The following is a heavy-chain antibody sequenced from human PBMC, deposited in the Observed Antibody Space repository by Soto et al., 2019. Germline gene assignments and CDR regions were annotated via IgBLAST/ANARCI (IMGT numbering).Heavy chain of an antibody. CDR2: ISAYNGNT. Sequence: QVQLVQSGAEVKKPGASVKVSCKASGYTFTSYGISWVRQAPGQGLEWMGWISAYNGNTNYAQKLQGRVTMTTDTTTSTAYMELRSLRSDDTAVYYCAIVGPDEDDFWRGADVGMDVWGQGTTVTVSS. CDR1: GYTFTSYG. CDR3: AIVGPDEDDFWRGADVGMDV. D-gene: IGHD3-3*01. V-gene: IGHV1-18*01. J-gene: IGHJ6*02.